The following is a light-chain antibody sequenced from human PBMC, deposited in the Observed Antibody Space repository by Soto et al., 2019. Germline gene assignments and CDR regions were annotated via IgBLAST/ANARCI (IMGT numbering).Light chain of an antibody. V-gene: IGLV1-44*01. J-gene: IGLJ2*01. CDR1: SSNIGGNT. CDR2: NNY. CDR3: AAWDDSLNGPV. Sequence: QSVLTQPPSASGTPGQRVTISCSGSSSNIGGNTINWYQQLPGTAPKLLIYNNYQRPSGVPDRFSGSKSGTSASLAIRGLQSEDEADYYCAAWDDSLNGPVFGGGTKLT.